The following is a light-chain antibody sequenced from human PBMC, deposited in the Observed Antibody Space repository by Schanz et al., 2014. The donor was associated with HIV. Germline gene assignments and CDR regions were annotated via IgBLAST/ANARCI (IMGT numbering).Light chain of an antibody. CDR2: GTH. J-gene: IGLJ2*01. CDR3: GAWDSGRRAVV. CDR1: ALNLGHNF. Sequence: SLLTQPPSVSAAPGQRVTISCSGGALNLGHNFVSWYQQFPGTAPKLLIYGTHDRLLEIPDRFSGSKTGTSATLAIVGLQTGDEADYYCGAWDSGRRAVVFGGGTKLTVL. V-gene: IGLV1-51*01.